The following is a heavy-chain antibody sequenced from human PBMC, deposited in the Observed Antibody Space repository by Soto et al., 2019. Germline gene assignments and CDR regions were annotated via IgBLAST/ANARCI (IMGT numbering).Heavy chain of an antibody. D-gene: IGHD3-3*01. CDR3: ARVGRGANYDFSGYYHYYGMEV. CDR1: GYTFTGYY. V-gene: IGHV1-2*04. J-gene: IGHJ6*02. Sequence: GASVKVSFKASGYTFTGYYMHWVRQAPGQGLEWMGWINPNSGGTNYAQKFQGWVTMTRDTSISTAYMELSRLRSDDTAVYYCARVGRGANYDFSGYYHYYGMEVSGQGTTVTVSS. CDR2: INPNSGGT.